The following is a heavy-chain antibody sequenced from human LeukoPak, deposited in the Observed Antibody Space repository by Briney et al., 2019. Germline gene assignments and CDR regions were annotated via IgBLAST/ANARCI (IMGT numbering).Heavy chain of an antibody. CDR1: GFSFSTYS. J-gene: IGHJ3*02. CDR2: ISSTPRSSYI. V-gene: IGHV3-21*01. CDR3: ARKTSALGGAFDI. Sequence: GGSLRLSCAASGFSFSTYSMNWVRQAPGKGLEWVSSISSTPRSSYIFYAESVKGRFTISRDNTKNTLFLQMNSLRAEDTAVYFCARKTSALGGAFDIWGQGTMVTVSS.